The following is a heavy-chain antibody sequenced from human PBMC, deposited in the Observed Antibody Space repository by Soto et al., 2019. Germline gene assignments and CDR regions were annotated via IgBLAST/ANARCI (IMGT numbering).Heavy chain of an antibody. J-gene: IGHJ5*02. D-gene: IGHD6-6*01. CDR2: IYYSGST. CDR1: GGSISSGDYY. Sequence: QVQLQESGPGLVKPSQTLSLTCSVSGGSISSGDYYWSWIRQPPGKGLEWIGYIYYSGSTYYNPSLKSRVTIPVDTSKNPFSLKLSSVTAADTAVYYCARERPDGARLDPWGQGTLVTVSS. CDR3: ARERPDGARLDP. V-gene: IGHV4-30-4*01.